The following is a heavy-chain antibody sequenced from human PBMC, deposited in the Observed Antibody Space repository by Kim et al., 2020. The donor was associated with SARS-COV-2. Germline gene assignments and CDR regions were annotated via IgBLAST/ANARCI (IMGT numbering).Heavy chain of an antibody. CDR2: ISWNGRGL. CDR3: ARDAVTTDAFDV. V-gene: IGHV3-9*01. Sequence: GGSLRLSCAASGFIFDDYGMHWVRQAPGKGLEWVSRISWNGRGLGYADSVKGRFTISRDNAKKSLFLQMNSLRAEDTALYYCARDAVTTDAFDVWGQGT. CDR1: GFIFDDYG. D-gene: IGHD1-1*01. J-gene: IGHJ3*01.